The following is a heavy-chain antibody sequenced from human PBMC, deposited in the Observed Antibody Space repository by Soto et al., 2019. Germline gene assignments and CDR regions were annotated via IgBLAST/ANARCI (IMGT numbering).Heavy chain of an antibody. CDR3: ARDGGASTFDFDS. CDR1: GFTLSDHR. CDR2: ITGSGVTM. V-gene: IGHV3-48*04. Sequence: GGSLRLSCAASGFTLSDHRLNWIRQAPGKGLEWISYITGSGVTMYADSVKGRFTISRDNAKNSLYLQMDSLRAEDTAVYYCARDGGASTFDFDSWGQGTLVTVSS. D-gene: IGHD3-16*01. J-gene: IGHJ4*02.